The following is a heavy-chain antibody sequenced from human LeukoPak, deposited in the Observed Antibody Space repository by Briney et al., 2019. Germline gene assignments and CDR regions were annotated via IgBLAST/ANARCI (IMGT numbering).Heavy chain of an antibody. CDR2: INPNSGGT. Sequence: GASVKVSCKASGYTFTGYYMHWVRQAPGQGLEWMGWINPNSGGTNYAQKFQGRVTMTRDTSISTAYMELSRLRSDDTAVYYCARRRGYGYGSMTGPNFDYWGQGTLVTVSS. CDR1: GYTFTGYY. D-gene: IGHD5-18*01. V-gene: IGHV1-2*02. J-gene: IGHJ4*02. CDR3: ARRRGYGYGSMTGPNFDY.